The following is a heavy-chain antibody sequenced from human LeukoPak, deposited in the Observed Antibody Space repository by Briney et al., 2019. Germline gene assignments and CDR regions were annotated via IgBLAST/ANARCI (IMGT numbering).Heavy chain of an antibody. Sequence: ASVKVSCKASGYTFIDYFIHWMRQTPGQGLEWLGWINPNSGVTRYAQKFQDRVTMTRDTADYMELSSLKSDDTAVYYCARAVSGTLGGAFDIWGQGTAVTVSS. CDR2: INPNSGVT. D-gene: IGHD1-7*01. CDR1: GYTFIDYF. J-gene: IGHJ3*02. V-gene: IGHV1-2*02. CDR3: ARAVSGTLGGAFDI.